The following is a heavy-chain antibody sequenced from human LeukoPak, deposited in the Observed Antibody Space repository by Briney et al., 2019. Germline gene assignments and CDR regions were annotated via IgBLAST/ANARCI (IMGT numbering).Heavy chain of an antibody. CDR3: ARAGRIPVTGTIGGFDY. Sequence: SETLSLTCTVSGGSIRSFYWSWIRQPPGKGLEWIGYISDSGSTSYNPSLKSRVTISVDASKNQFSLKLSSVTAADTAVYYCARAGRIPVTGTIGGFDYWGRGTLVTVSS. D-gene: IGHD6-19*01. CDR1: GGSIRSFY. CDR2: ISDSGST. V-gene: IGHV4-59*01. J-gene: IGHJ4*02.